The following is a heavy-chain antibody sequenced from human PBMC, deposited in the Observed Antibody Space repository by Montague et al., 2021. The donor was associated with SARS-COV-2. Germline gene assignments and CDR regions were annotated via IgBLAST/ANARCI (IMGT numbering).Heavy chain of an antibody. Sequence: TLSLTCSVSGASIRGAYHWSWIRQHPGKDLEWIGHTYDDRPIYCNPSLRGRASISLDTSENRFSLTLTSVTAADTALYYCAAYIIGAGGRGSWGQGALVTVSS. D-gene: IGHD3-16*01. CDR3: AAYIIGAGGRGS. CDR1: GASIRGAYH. J-gene: IGHJ1*01. V-gene: IGHV4-31*03. CDR2: TYDDRPI.